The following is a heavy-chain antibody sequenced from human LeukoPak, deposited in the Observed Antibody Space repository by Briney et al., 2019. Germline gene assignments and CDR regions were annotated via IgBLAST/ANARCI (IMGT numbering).Heavy chain of an antibody. CDR1: GFTVSSNY. J-gene: IGHJ4*02. CDR3: ARYSYGDYVGPHFDY. CDR2: IYSGGST. V-gene: IGHV3-53*01. D-gene: IGHD4-17*01. Sequence: GGSLRLSCAASGFTVSSNYMSWVRQAPGEGLEWVSVIYSGGSTYYADSVKGRFTISRDNSKNTLYLQMNSLRAEDTAVYYCARYSYGDYVGPHFDYWGQGALVTVSS.